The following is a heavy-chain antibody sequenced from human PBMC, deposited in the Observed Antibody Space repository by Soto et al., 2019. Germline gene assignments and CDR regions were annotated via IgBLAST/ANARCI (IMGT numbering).Heavy chain of an antibody. V-gene: IGHV1-18*01. D-gene: IGHD2-15*01. J-gene: IGHJ2*01. Sequence: QVPLVQSGAEVKEAGASVKLACQASGYTFMNYAISWVRQAPGQGLEWMGWISPSTGNTDQAQNFQGRVTMTLDTSTNTANMELRTLRSDDSAVYYCARCYCRVGSCYTCWHFDLCGRGTLVTVSS. CDR1: GYTFMNYA. CDR3: ARCYCRVGSCYTCWHFDL. CDR2: ISPSTGNT.